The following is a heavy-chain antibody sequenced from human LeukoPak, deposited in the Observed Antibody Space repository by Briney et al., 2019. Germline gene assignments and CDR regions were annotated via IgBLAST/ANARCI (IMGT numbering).Heavy chain of an antibody. V-gene: IGHV1-46*01. J-gene: IGHJ2*01. CDR2: INPSGGST. D-gene: IGHD4-23*01. CDR3: ATQTVAYFDL. Sequence: ASVKVSCKASGYTFTSYYMHWVRQAPGQGLEWMGIINPSGGSTSYAQKFQGRVTMTEDTSTDTAYMELSSLRSEDTAVYYCATQTVAYFDLWGRGTLVTVSS. CDR1: GYTFTSYY.